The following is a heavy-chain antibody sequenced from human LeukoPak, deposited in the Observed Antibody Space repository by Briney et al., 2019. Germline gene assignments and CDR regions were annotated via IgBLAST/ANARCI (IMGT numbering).Heavy chain of an antibody. CDR3: ARGVRYFDY. CDR1: GFTVSSYE. D-gene: IGHD4-17*01. Sequence: GGSLRLSCAASGFTVSSYEMNWVRHAPGKGLELVSYISSSGSVKFYADSVKGRFTISRDNAKNSLHLQMNSLRAEDTAVYYCARGVRYFDYWGQGTLVTVSS. CDR2: ISSSGSVK. V-gene: IGHV3-48*03. J-gene: IGHJ4*02.